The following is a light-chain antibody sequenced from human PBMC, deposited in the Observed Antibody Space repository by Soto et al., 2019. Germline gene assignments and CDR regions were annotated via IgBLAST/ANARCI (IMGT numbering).Light chain of an antibody. J-gene: IGLJ1*01. CDR3: SSFTSSTTYV. CDR1: SSDVGYYNY. Sequence: QSALTQPASVSGSPGQSITISCTGTSSDVGYYNYVSWYQQHPGKAPKLMIYDVSNRPSGVSNRFSGSKSGNTASLTISGLQAEDEADYYCSSFTSSTTYVFGTGTKLT. CDR2: DVS. V-gene: IGLV2-14*01.